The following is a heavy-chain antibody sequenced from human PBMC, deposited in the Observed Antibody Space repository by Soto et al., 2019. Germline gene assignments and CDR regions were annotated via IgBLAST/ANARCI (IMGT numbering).Heavy chain of an antibody. CDR3: ARDHFPDGYNFHY. Sequence: ASVKVSCKASGGTFSSYAISWVRQAPGQGLEWMGGIIPIFGTANYAQKFQGRVTITADESTSTAYMELSSLRSEDTAVYYCARDHFPDGYNFHYWGQGTLVTVSS. D-gene: IGHD5-12*01. V-gene: IGHV1-69*13. CDR2: IIPIFGTA. J-gene: IGHJ4*02. CDR1: GGTFSSYA.